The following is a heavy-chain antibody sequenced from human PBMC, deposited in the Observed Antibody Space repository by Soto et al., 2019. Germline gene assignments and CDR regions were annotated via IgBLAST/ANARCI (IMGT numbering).Heavy chain of an antibody. Sequence: ALPFSVFGGSFSGYYWSWIRQPPGKGLEWIGEINHSGSTNYNPSLKSRVTISVDTSKNQFPLKLSSVTAADTAVYYCARGGGYCSSTSCYTRQYYYYYYGMDVWGQGTTVTVSS. V-gene: IGHV4-34*01. CDR2: INHSGST. J-gene: IGHJ6*02. D-gene: IGHD2-2*02. CDR3: ARGGGYCSSTSCYTRQYYYYYYGMDV. CDR1: GGSFSGYY.